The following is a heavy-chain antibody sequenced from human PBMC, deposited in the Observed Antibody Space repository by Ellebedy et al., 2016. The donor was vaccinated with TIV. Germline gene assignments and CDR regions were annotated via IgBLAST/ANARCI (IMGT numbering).Heavy chain of an antibody. CDR2: IWDDGRNK. Sequence: PGGSLRLSCSASGFTFSSFGFHWVRQAPGKGLEWVAAIWDDGRNKFYGDSVKGRFTISRDNSKKTIYLQMDSLRGEDTAVYFCARSFCSAALCSGDFWGQGTLVTVSP. D-gene: IGHD3-3*01. V-gene: IGHV3-33*01. CDR3: ARSFCSAALCSGDF. J-gene: IGHJ4*02. CDR1: GFTFSSFG.